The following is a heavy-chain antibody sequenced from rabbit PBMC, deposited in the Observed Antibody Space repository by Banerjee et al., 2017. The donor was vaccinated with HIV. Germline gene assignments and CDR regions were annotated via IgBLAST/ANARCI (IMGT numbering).Heavy chain of an antibody. CDR2: IYTSSGST. CDR1: GIDFSSYYY. Sequence: QQQLEESGGGLVKPGGTLTLTCKASGIDFSSYYYMCWVRQAPGKGLELIACIYTSSGSTWYASWVNGRFTISKTSSTTVTLQMTSLTAADTATYFCARRDTGTYPTAFDPWGPGTLVTVS. CDR3: ARRDTGTYPTAFDP. V-gene: IGHV1S43*01. J-gene: IGHJ2*01. D-gene: IGHD7-1*01.